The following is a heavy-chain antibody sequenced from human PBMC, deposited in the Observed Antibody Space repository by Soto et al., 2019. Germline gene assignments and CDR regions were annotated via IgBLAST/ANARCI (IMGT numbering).Heavy chain of an antibody. Sequence: PSETLSLTCTVSGGSINSYYWSWIRQPPGRGLEWIGYIYYSGTTNYNPSLKSRVTMSVNTSKNQFSLKLSSVTAADTAVYYCAKHLSTTAPPPPFDYWGQETLVPVPP. CDR3: AKHLSTTAPPPPFDY. D-gene: IGHD1-1*01. CDR1: GGSINSYY. V-gene: IGHV4-59*08. J-gene: IGHJ4*02. CDR2: IYYSGTT.